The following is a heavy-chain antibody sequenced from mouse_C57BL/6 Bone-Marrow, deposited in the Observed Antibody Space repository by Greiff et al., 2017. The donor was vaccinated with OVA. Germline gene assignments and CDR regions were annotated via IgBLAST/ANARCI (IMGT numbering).Heavy chain of an antibody. V-gene: IGHV1-81*01. CDR1: GYTFTSYG. D-gene: IGHD2-1*01. J-gene: IGHJ1*03. CDR2: IYPRSGNT. Sequence: LEESGAELARPGASVKLSCKASGYTFTSYGISWVKQRTGQGLEWIGEIYPRSGNTYYNAKFKGKATLTADKSSSTAYMEIRSLTSENSAVYFCARAEVGLLWPRYFDVWGTGTTVTVSS. CDR3: ARAEVGLLWPRYFDV.